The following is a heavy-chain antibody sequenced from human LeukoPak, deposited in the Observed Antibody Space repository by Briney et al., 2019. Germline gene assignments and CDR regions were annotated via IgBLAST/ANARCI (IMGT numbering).Heavy chain of an antibody. CDR2: ISGSGGST. J-gene: IGHJ4*02. CDR3: AKIGRDIVVVVAATHFDY. CDR1: GFTFSSYA. Sequence: PGGSLRLSCAASGFTFSSYAMSWVRQAPGKGLEWVSAISGSGGSTYYADSVKGRFTISRDNSKNTLHLQMNSLRAEDTAVYYCAKIGRDIVVVVAATHFDYWGQGTLVTVSS. D-gene: IGHD2-15*01. V-gene: IGHV3-23*01.